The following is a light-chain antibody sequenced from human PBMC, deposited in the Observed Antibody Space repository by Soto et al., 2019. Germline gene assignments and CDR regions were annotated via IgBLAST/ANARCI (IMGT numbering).Light chain of an antibody. CDR1: QSFRGL. CDR3: QQRHMWPIT. V-gene: IGKV3-11*01. Sequence: VLTQSPLPLSFSPGDSSTLTCRASQSFRGLLAWYQQKPGQAPRLLIYDAYNRATGIPPRFSGSGSGTDFTLTISSLEPEDSAVYYCQQRHMWPITFGQGTRLEIK. CDR2: DAY. J-gene: IGKJ5*01.